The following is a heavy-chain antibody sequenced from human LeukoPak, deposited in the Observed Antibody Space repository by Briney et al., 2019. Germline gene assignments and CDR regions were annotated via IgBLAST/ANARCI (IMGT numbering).Heavy chain of an antibody. CDR3: ARYYYDSSGYYFFDY. CDR1: GGSISSYY. D-gene: IGHD3-22*01. V-gene: IGHV4-59*08. CDR2: IYYCGST. J-gene: IGHJ4*02. Sequence: SETLSLTCTVSGGSISSYYWSWIRQPPGKGLEWIGYIYYCGSTYYNPSLKSRVTISVDTSKNQFSLKLSSVTAADTAVYYCARYYYDSSGYYFFDYWGQGTLVTVSS.